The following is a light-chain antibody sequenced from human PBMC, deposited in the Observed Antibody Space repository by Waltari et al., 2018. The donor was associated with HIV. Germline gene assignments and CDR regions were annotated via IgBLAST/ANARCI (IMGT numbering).Light chain of an antibody. CDR1: SSDVGNYNL. V-gene: IGLV2-23*02. J-gene: IGLJ3*02. Sequence: QSALTQPASVSGSPGQSITISCTGTSSDVGNYNLVSWYQQHPDKAPKLMIYEVSKRPAGVSNRVSGSKSGNTASLTISGLQAEDEADYYWCSYAGSSPWVFGGGTKLTVL. CDR2: EVS. CDR3: CSYAGSSPWV.